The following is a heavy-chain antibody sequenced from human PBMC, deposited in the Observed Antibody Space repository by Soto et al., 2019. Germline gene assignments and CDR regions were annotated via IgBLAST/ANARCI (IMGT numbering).Heavy chain of an antibody. CDR2: IKQDGSEK. J-gene: IGHJ4*02. Sequence: YLRLSCAASGFTFSSYWMSWVRQAPGKGLEWVADIKQDGSEKYYVDSVKGRFTISRDNAKNSLYLQMNSLRAEDTAVYYCARVLDCWRGYYKGKFSYFDYWGQGTLVTVYS. V-gene: IGHV3-7*03. CDR3: ARVLDCWRGYYKGKFSYFDY. CDR1: GFTFSSYW. D-gene: IGHD3-3*01.